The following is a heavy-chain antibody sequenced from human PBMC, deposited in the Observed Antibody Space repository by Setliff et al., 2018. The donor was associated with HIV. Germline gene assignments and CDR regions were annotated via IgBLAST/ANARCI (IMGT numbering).Heavy chain of an antibody. J-gene: IGHJ6*02. V-gene: IGHV4-39*07. Sequence: SETLSLTCTVSGGSISSSSYYWGWIRQPPGKGLESIGTIYYSGSTYYKSSLKSRLTISVDTSKNQFSLKMSSVTAADTAVYYCEAATVGEAGYYGIDVWGPGTTVTVSS. CDR1: GGSISSSSYY. D-gene: IGHD1-26*01. CDR2: IYYSGST. CDR3: EAATVGEAGYYGIDV.